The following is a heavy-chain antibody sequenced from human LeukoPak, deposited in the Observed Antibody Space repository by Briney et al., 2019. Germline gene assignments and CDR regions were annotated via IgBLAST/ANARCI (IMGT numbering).Heavy chain of an antibody. D-gene: IGHD3-16*01. CDR2: VDTSGST. CDR3: ARGLGGASYYMDV. J-gene: IGHJ6*03. Sequence: SETLSLTCTVSGGSISSFYWSWVPQSAKKGLEWIGRVDTSGSTHYNPSLGSRVTMSLDTSKNQFSLNLRSVTVADTAVYYCARGLGGASYYMDVWGKGITVTVSS. CDR1: GGSISSFY. V-gene: IGHV4-4*07.